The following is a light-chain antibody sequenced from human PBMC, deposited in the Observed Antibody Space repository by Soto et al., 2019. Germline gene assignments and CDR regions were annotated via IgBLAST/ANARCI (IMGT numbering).Light chain of an antibody. V-gene: IGKV3-20*01. CDR1: QMFXSTF. CDR2: GPS. CDR3: QQYGSSTST. Sequence: EIVLTQSPGTVSLSPGERTTLSCRASQMFXSTFLAWYQQKTGQAPRVLXYGPSSRATGIPDRLSGSGSGTDFTLPISRLEPEYFAVYYCQQYGSSTSTFGQGTRLEIK. J-gene: IGKJ5*01.